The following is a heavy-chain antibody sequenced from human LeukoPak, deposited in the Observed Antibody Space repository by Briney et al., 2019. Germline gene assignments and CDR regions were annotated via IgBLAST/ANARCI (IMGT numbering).Heavy chain of an antibody. CDR2: ISSSGSTI. CDR3: AREPVYYYDSSGDYD. J-gene: IGHJ4*02. CDR1: GFTFSSYE. D-gene: IGHD3-22*01. V-gene: IGHV3-48*03. Sequence: GGSLRLSCAASGFTFSSYEMNWVRQAPGKGLDWVSYISSSGSTIYYADSVKGRFTISRDNAKNSLYLQMNSLRAEDTAVYYCAREPVYYYDSSGDYDWGQGTLVTVSS.